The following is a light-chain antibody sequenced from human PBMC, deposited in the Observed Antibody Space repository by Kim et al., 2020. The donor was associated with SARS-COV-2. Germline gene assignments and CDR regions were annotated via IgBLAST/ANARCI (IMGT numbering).Light chain of an antibody. CDR1: QSVLYSSNNMNF. CDR2: SAS. Sequence: RATINSESSQSVLYSSNNMNFLAWYQQKPGQPPKVLIYSASTRESGVPDRFSGSGSATDFTLTISSLQAEDVAVDFCQQYFSSPYTFGQGTKLEI. J-gene: IGKJ2*01. CDR3: QQYFSSPYT. V-gene: IGKV4-1*01.